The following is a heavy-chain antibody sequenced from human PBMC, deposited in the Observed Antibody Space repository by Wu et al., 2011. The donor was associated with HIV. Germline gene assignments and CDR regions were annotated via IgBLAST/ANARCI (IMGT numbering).Heavy chain of an antibody. J-gene: IGHJ3*01. Sequence: QVQLVQSGAEVKKSGSSVKVSCKASGGTFSSYAISWVRQAPGQGLEWMGRIIPISGTVNMAQKFQGRVTMTEGTSTDTAYMELSGLTSQDTAVYSCATVSPAFEWELVGAFDLWGPGTMVTVSS. CDR3: ATVSPAFEWELVGAFDL. V-gene: IGHV1-69*14. D-gene: IGHD1-26*01. CDR2: IIPISGTV. CDR1: GGTFSSYA.